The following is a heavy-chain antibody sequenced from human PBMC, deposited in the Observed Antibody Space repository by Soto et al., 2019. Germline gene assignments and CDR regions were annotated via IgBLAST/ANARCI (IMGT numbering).Heavy chain of an antibody. V-gene: IGHV1-2*04. Sequence: ASVKVSCKASGYTFTGYYMHWVRQAPGQGLEWMGWINPNSGGTNYAQKFQGWVTMTRDTSISTAYMELSRLRSDDTAVYYCALCLDSSGQTMDYWGQGTLVTVSS. CDR2: INPNSGGT. CDR3: ALCLDSSGQTMDY. J-gene: IGHJ4*02. D-gene: IGHD6-19*01. CDR1: GYTFTGYY.